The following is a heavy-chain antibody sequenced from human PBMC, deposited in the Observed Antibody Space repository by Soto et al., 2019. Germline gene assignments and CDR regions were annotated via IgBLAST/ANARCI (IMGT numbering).Heavy chain of an antibody. Sequence: PSETLSLTCAVYGASLSDNYCNWLRQPPGKGLEWIGEINHSGNTNYNPSLRSRVTISIDTSKNQLSLNLRSVSAADTATYYCARDSRTGCSSTDCYMSWGRGILVTVSS. J-gene: IGHJ5*02. D-gene: IGHD2-2*01. CDR2: INHSGNT. CDR3: ARDSRTGCSSTDCYMS. V-gene: IGHV4-34*01. CDR1: GASLSDNY.